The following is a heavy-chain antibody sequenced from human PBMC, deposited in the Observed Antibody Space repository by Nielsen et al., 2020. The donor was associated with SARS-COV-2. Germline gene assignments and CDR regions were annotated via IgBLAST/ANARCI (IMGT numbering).Heavy chain of an antibody. CDR2: VSHSGST. V-gene: IGHV4-4*02. J-gene: IGHJ6*03. CDR3: ARRHLVVVPSPILGLGPFFYSFYLDV. Sequence: SETLSLTCTVSGGSVNNNDWWTWVRQSPGKGLEWIGEVSHSGSTNYSPSLKSRVTLSMDKSRRQFSLRLASVSAADTAVYFCARRHLVVVPSPILGLGPFFYSFYLDVWGKGTTVIVSS. CDR1: GGSVNNNDW. D-gene: IGHD2-2*02.